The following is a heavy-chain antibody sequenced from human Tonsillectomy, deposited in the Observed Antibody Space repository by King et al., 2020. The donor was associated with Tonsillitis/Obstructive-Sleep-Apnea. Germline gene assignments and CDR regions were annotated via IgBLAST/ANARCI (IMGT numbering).Heavy chain of an antibody. V-gene: IGHV2-5*02. CDR2: IYWDDDK. CDR3: AHGAVDGHGVDAFDI. CDR1: GFSLSTSGVG. D-gene: IGHD6-19*01. Sequence: TLKESGPTLVKPTQTLTLTFTFSGFSLSTSGVGVGWIRQPPGKALAWLALIYWDDDKRYSPSLKSRLTITKDTSKNQVVLTMTNRDPVDTATYYCAHGAVDGHGVDAFDIWGQGTMVTVSS. J-gene: IGHJ3*02.